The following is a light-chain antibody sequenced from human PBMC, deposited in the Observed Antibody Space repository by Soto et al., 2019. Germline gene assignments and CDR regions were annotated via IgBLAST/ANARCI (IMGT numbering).Light chain of an antibody. Sequence: EILVTQSPGTLSLSPGERATLSCRASQSVSSYLAWYQQKPGQAPRLLIYDASTRATGISARFSGSGSGTDFTLTISSLEPEDFAVYYCRQRSNWPVTFGQGTKVDIK. J-gene: IGKJ1*01. CDR2: DAS. CDR1: QSVSSY. V-gene: IGKV3-11*01. CDR3: RQRSNWPVT.